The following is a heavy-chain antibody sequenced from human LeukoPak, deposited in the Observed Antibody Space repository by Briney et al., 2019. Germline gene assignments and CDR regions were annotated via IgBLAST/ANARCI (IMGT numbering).Heavy chain of an antibody. CDR2: INPNSGGT. CDR3: ARCPLTYYYGSGSWP. J-gene: IGHJ4*02. CDR1: GYTFTGYY. D-gene: IGHD3-10*01. Sequence: ASVKVSCKASGYTFTGYYMHWVRQAPGHRREWMGWINPNSGGTNYAQKLQGRVTMTRDTSISTAYVELSRLRSDDTAVYYCARCPLTYYYGSGSWPGGQEPRVSLS. V-gene: IGHV1-2*02.